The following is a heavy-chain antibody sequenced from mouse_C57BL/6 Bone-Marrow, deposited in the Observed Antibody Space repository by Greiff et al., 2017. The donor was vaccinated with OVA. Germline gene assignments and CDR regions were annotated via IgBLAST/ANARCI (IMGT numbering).Heavy chain of an antibody. CDR1: GFTFSSYG. CDR2: ISSGGSYT. V-gene: IGHV5-6*01. CDR3: ARQGSLGAMDY. Sequence: DVQLQESGGDLVKPGGSLKLSCAASGFTFSSYGMSWVRQTPDKRLEWVATISSGGSYTYYPDSVKGRFTISRDNAKNTLYLQMSSLKSEDTAMYYCARQGSLGAMDYWGQGTSVTVSS. J-gene: IGHJ4*01.